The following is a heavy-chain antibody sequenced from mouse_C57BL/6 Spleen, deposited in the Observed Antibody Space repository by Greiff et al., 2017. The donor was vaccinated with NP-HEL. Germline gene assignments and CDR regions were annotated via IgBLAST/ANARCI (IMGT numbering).Heavy chain of an antibody. D-gene: IGHD2-3*01. CDR1: GYAFSSSW. CDR2: IYPGDGAT. V-gene: IGHV1-82*01. CDR3: ARGDCYYRFAY. Sequence: VQLQQSGPELVKPGASVKISCKASGYAFSSSWMNWVKQRPGKGLEWIGRIYPGDGATNYNGKFKGKATLTADKSSSTAYMQLSSLTSEDSAVYFCARGDCYYRFAYWGQGTLVTVSA. J-gene: IGHJ3*01.